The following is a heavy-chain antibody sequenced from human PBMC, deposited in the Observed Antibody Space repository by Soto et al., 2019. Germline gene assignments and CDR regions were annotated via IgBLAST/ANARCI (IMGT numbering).Heavy chain of an antibody. CDR2: ISGSGRSP. Sequence: GGSLRLSCAASGFTFSTYAMSWVRQAPGKGLEWVSAISGSGRSPYYADSGKGRFTISRDNSKNTLYLQMNSLRGEDTAVYYCAKDPYDFWSGRYSFDYWGQGTLVTVSS. J-gene: IGHJ4*02. D-gene: IGHD3-3*01. V-gene: IGHV3-23*01. CDR3: AKDPYDFWSGRYSFDY. CDR1: GFTFSTYA.